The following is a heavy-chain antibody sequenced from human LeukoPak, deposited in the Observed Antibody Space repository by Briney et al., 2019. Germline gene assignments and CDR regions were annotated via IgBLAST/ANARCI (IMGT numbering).Heavy chain of an antibody. V-gene: IGHV1-69*13. D-gene: IGHD3-16*01. Sequence: SVKVSCKASGGTFSSYAISWVRQAPGQGLEWMGGIIPIFGTANYAQKFQGRVTITADESTSTAYMELSSLRSEDTAVYYCARAATYYDYVWGSPINWFDPWGQGTLVTVSS. J-gene: IGHJ5*02. CDR1: GGTFSSYA. CDR2: IIPIFGTA. CDR3: ARAATYYDYVWGSPINWFDP.